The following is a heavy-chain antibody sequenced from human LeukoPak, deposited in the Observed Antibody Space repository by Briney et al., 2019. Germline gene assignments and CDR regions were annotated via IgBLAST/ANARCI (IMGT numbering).Heavy chain of an antibody. D-gene: IGHD6-13*01. CDR1: GYTFTSYD. CDR3: ARVGIAAPQVEGYYMDV. V-gene: IGHV1-8*03. J-gene: IGHJ6*03. CDR2: MNPNSGNT. Sequence: ASVKVSCKASGYTFTSYDINWVRQATGQGLVWMGWMNPNSGNTAYAQKFQGRVTITRNTSISTAYMELSSLRSEDTAVYYCARVGIAAPQVEGYYMDVWGKGTTVTVSS.